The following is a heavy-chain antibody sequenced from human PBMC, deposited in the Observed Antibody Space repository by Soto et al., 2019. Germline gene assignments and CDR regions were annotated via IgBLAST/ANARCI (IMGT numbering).Heavy chain of an antibody. J-gene: IGHJ4*02. V-gene: IGHV4-61*01. D-gene: IGHD3-16*01. CDR2: IYYSGTT. Sequence: SETLSLTCAVSGDSVSNDNYYWSWIRQPPGKGLEWIGYIYYSGTTDYNSYLKSRLSLSVDMSKNQFSLKLASVTAADTAVYFCARSQRGRTAFTFDYWGQGALVTVSS. CDR3: ARSQRGRTAFTFDY. CDR1: GDSVSNDNYY.